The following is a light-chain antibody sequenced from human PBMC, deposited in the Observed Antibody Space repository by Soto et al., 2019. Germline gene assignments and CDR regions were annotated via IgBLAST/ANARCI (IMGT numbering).Light chain of an antibody. V-gene: IGKV1-5*03. J-gene: IGKJ1*01. CDR2: EAS. CDR3: QQSNNYPWT. Sequence: DIQMTQSPSTLSASVGDRVTITCRASQSISSYLAWYQQKPGKAPKLLIYEASNLESGVPSRFSGSGSGTEFTLTISSLQPDDFATYYCQQSNNYPWTFGQGTNVDIK. CDR1: QSISSY.